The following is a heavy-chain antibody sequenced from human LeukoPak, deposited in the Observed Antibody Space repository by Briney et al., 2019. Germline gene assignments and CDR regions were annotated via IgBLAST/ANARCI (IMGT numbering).Heavy chain of an antibody. V-gene: IGHV3-48*02. CDR2: ISSSSSTI. CDR3: ATVWGSYRDRKAYFDY. Sequence: PGGSLRLSCAASGFTFSSYSMNWARQAPGKGLEWVSYISSSSSTIYYADSVKGRFTISRENAKNSLYLQMNSLRDEDTAVYYCATVWGSYRDRKAYFDYWGQGTLVTVSS. CDR1: GFTFSSYS. D-gene: IGHD3-16*02. J-gene: IGHJ4*02.